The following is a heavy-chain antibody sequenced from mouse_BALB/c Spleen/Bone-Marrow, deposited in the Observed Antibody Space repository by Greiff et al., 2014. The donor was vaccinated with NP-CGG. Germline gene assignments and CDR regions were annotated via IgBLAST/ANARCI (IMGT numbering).Heavy chain of an antibody. V-gene: IGHV5-17*02. Sequence: EVMLVESGGGLVQPGGSRKLSCAASGFTFSSFGIHWARQAPEKGLEWVAYISSDSSTIYYADTVKGRFTISRDNPKNTLFLQMTSLRSEDTAMYYCARSNYVGYYAMDYWGQGTSVTVSS. CDR1: GFTFSSFG. D-gene: IGHD1-1*01. CDR3: ARSNYVGYYAMDY. J-gene: IGHJ4*01. CDR2: ISSDSSTI.